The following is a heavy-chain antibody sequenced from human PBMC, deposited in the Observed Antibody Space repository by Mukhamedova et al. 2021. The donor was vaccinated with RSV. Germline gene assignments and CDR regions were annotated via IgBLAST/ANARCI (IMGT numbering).Heavy chain of an antibody. D-gene: IGHD1-26*01. CDR3: ARGGGSVSDEFFQD. V-gene: IGHV4-61*02. J-gene: IGHJ1*01. Sequence: GWIGRIYTSGSTTYNPSLKSRVTISADTSKNQFSLKLSSVTAADTAVYYCARGGGSVSDEFFQDWGLGTLVTVSS. CDR2: IYTSGST.